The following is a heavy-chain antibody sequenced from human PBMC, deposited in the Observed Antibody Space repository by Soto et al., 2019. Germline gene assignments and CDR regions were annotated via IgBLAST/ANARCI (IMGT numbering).Heavy chain of an antibody. CDR3: ARVDGYYVNAFDI. CDR2: ISSSSSYI. CDR1: GFTLSSYS. D-gene: IGHD4-17*01. J-gene: IGHJ3*02. Sequence: LRLSCASSGFTLSSYSMNWVRQAPGKGLEWVSSISSSSSYIYYADSVKGRFTISRDNAKNSLCLQMNSLRAEDTAVYYCARVDGYYVNAFDIWGQGTMVTVSS. V-gene: IGHV3-21*01.